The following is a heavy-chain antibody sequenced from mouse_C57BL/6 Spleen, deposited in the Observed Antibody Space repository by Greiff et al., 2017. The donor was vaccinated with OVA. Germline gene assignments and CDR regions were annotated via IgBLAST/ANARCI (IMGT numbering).Heavy chain of an antibody. CDR2: IDPSDSYT. V-gene: IGHV1-59*01. CDR1: GYTFTSYW. CDR3: ARIYYDYLFDY. J-gene: IGHJ2*01. D-gene: IGHD2-4*01. Sequence: QVHVKQPGAELVRPGTSVKLSCKASGYTFTSYWMHWVKQRPGQGLEWIGVIDPSDSYTNYNQKFKGKATLTVDTSSSTAYMQLSSLTSEDSAVYYCARIYYDYLFDYWGQGTTLTVSS.